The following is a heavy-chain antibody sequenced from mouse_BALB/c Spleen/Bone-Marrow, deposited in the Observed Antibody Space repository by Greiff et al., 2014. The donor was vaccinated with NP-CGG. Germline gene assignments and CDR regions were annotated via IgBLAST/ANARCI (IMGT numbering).Heavy chain of an antibody. CDR1: GFTFSGFW. V-gene: IGHV11-2*02. Sequence: EVNVVESGGGLVQPGGSRGLSCEGSGFTFSGFWMIWVRQTPGKTLEWVGDINSDGSAINYAPSIKDRFTIFRDNDKNTLYLQMSNVRSEDTATYFCVRHYYGLDYWGQGTTLSVSS. D-gene: IGHD1-2*01. CDR3: VRHYYGLDY. J-gene: IGHJ2*01. CDR2: INSDGSAI.